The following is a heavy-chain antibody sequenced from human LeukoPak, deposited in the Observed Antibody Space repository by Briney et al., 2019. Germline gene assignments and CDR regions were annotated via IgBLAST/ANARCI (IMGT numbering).Heavy chain of an antibody. D-gene: IGHD3-22*01. Sequence: GRSLRLSCAASGFTFSSYAMRWISQAPGKGLEWVSAISGSGGSTYYADSVKGRFTILRDNSKNTLYLQMNSLRVEDTAVYYCANAHTYYYDSSGYYILVWGQGTLVSVSS. CDR2: ISGSGGST. J-gene: IGHJ4*02. CDR3: ANAHTYYYDSSGYYILV. V-gene: IGHV3-23*01. CDR1: GFTFSSYA.